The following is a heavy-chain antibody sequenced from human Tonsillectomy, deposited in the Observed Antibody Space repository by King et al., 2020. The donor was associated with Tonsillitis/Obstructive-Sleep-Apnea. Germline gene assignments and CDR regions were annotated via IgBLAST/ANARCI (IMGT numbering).Heavy chain of an antibody. CDR2: ISAYNGDT. CDR1: GYTFTSYG. J-gene: IGHJ6*03. V-gene: IGHV1-18*01. Sequence: VQLVESGAEVKKPGASVKVSCKASGYTFTSYGVSWVRQAPGQGLEWMGWISAYNGDTNYAQNLQGRVTMTTDTSTSTAYMELRSLRSDDTAVYYCAREVLGELSFLNYMDVWGKGTTVTVSS. D-gene: IGHD3-16*02. CDR3: AREVLGELSFLNYMDV.